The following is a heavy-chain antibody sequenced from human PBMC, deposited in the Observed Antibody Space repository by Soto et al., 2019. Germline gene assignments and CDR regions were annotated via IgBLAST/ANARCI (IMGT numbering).Heavy chain of an antibody. D-gene: IGHD3-10*01. CDR2: IYSGGST. J-gene: IGHJ4*02. V-gene: IGHV3-53*01. Sequence: GGSLRLSCAASGFTVSSNYMSWVRQAPGKGLEWVSVIYSGGSTYYADSVKGRFTISRDNAENSLYLQMRSLRDGDTAVYYCARDSGYGSASSVNHYFDYWGQGSLVTVSS. CDR1: GFTVSSNY. CDR3: ARDSGYGSASSVNHYFDY.